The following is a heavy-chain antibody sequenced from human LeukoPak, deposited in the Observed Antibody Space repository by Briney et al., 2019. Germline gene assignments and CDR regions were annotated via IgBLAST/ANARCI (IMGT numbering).Heavy chain of an antibody. CDR3: ARGTYIVGLPDAFDI. Sequence: GGSLRLSCAASGFTFSSYAMHWVRQAPGKGLEWVTVISYDGSNKYYADSVKGRFTISRDNSKNTLYLQMNSLRTEDTAVYYCARGTYIVGLPDAFDIWGQGTMVTVSS. J-gene: IGHJ3*02. D-gene: IGHD1-26*01. V-gene: IGHV3-30*04. CDR1: GFTFSSYA. CDR2: ISYDGSNK.